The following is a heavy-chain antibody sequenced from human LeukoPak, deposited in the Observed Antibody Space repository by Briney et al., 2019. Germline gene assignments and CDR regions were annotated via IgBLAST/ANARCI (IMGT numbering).Heavy chain of an antibody. CDR3: ARVPYYDFWSGYYTPADY. V-gene: IGHV3-7*01. CDR1: GFTFSSYW. J-gene: IGHJ4*02. CDR2: IKQDGSEK. Sequence: GGSLRLSCAASGFTFSSYWMSWVRQAPGKGLEWVANIKQDGSEKYYVDSVKGRFTISRDNAKNSLYLQMNSLRAEDTAVYYCARVPYYDFWSGYYTPADYWGQGTLVTVSS. D-gene: IGHD3-3*01.